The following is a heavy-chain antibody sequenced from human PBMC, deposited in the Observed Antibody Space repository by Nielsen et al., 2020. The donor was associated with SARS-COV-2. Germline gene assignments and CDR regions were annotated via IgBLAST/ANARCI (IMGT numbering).Heavy chain of an antibody. J-gene: IGHJ4*02. V-gene: IGHV3-21*04. D-gene: IGHD6-19*01. Sequence: GESLKISCAASGFTFSSYSMNWVRQAPGKGLEWVSSISSSSSYIYYADSVKGRFTISRDNARNSVYLQMNSLRAEDTAVYYCAKDPYSSGWYWWGFDYWGQGTLVTVSS. CDR1: GFTFSSYS. CDR3: AKDPYSSGWYWWGFDY. CDR2: ISSSSSYI.